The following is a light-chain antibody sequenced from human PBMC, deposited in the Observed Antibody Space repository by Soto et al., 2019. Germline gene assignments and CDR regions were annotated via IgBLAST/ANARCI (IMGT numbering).Light chain of an antibody. CDR2: GNS. CDR3: QSYDSSLSVV. Sequence: QSVLTQPPSVSGAPGQRVTIFCTGSSSNIGAGYDVHWYQQLPGTAPKLLMYGNSNRPSGVPDRFSGSKSGTSASLAITKLQAEDEADYYCQSYDSSLSVVFGGGTKVTVL. CDR1: SSNIGAGYD. V-gene: IGLV1-40*01. J-gene: IGLJ2*01.